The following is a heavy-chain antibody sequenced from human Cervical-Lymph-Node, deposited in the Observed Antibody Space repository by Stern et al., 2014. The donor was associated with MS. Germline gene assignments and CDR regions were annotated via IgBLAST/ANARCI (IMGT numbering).Heavy chain of an antibody. D-gene: IGHD6-13*01. CDR1: GYSFTDFN. CDR3: ATDGGSSFQMDV. CDR2: ISPHTGGA. V-gene: IGHV1-2*06. Sequence: QVQLVHSGAEVKKPGASVKVSCKASGYSFTDFNTHWVLQAPGQGLEWIGRISPHTGGAKYAQKVQGRVTMTRDTSITTAYMELDRLTSDDTAVYYCATDGGSSFQMDVWGQGTTVTVSS. J-gene: IGHJ6*02.